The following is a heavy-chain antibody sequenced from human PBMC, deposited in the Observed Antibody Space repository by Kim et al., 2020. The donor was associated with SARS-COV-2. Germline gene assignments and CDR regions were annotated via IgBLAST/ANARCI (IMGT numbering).Heavy chain of an antibody. CDR1: GLSFSDSY. CDR2: ISTRGESI. V-gene: IGHV3-11*01. D-gene: IGHD5-12*01. J-gene: IGHJ4*02. CDR3: ARSGDGYNAFGI. Sequence: GGSLRLSCAASGLSFSDSYMNWVRQAPGKGLEWLSFISTRGESIVYADSVEGRFTISQDNAKNSLYLQMNYLRDEDTAVYYCARSGDGYNAFGIWGQGVLVTVSS.